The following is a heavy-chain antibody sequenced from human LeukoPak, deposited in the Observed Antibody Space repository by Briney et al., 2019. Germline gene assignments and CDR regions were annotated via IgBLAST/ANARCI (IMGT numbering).Heavy chain of an antibody. CDR1: GGSFSGYY. D-gene: IGHD3-16*01. Sequence: PSETLSLTCAVYGGSFSGYYWSWIRQHPGKGLEWIGYIYYSGSTYYNPSLKSRVTISVDTSKNQFSLKLSSVTAADTAVYYCARVERGYDYVWGSYNWGQGTLVTVSS. CDR3: ARVERGYDYVWGSYN. CDR2: IYYSGST. V-gene: IGHV4-31*11. J-gene: IGHJ4*02.